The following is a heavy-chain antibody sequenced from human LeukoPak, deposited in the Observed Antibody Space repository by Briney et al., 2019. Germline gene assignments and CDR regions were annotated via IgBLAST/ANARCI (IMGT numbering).Heavy chain of an antibody. V-gene: IGHV3-23*01. J-gene: IGHJ4*02. CDR3: AKDLNVLRNFDWISNFDH. D-gene: IGHD3-9*01. CDR2: INGRDHST. CDR1: GFTFSNNA. Sequence: GGSLRLSCAASGFTFSNNAMSWVRQAPGKGLEWVSAINGRDHSTYYADSVKGRFTISRDNSKNTLYLQMNSLRAEDTAVYYCAKDLNVLRNFDWISNFDHWGQGTLVTVSS.